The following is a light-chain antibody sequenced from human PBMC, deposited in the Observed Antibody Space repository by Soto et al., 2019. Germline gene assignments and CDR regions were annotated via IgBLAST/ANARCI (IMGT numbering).Light chain of an antibody. CDR1: SSDIGTYNY. CDR3: NSYSSSNSLI. J-gene: IGLJ2*01. CDR2: EVS. V-gene: IGLV2-14*01. Sequence: QSALTQPASVSGSLGQSITISCTGTSSDIGTYNYVSWYRQHPGKAPKLIIYEVSYRPSGVSNRFSASKSANTASLTISGLQAEDEADYYCNSYSSSNSLIFGGGTKLTVL.